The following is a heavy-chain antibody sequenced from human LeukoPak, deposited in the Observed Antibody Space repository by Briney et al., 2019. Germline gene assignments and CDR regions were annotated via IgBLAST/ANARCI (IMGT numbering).Heavy chain of an antibody. CDR3: AKDRGSYYVLDAFDI. D-gene: IGHD1-26*01. Sequence: GGSLRLSCAASGFTFSNYYLSWVRQAPGKGLEWVSAISGSGGSTYYADSVKGRFTISRDNSKNTLYLQMNSLRAEDTAVYYCAKDRGSYYVLDAFDIWGQGTMVTVSS. J-gene: IGHJ3*02. V-gene: IGHV3-23*01. CDR2: ISGSGGST. CDR1: GFTFSNYY.